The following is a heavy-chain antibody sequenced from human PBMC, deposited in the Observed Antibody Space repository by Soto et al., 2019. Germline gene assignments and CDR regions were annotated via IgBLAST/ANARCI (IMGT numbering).Heavy chain of an antibody. J-gene: IGHJ4*02. CDR3: ARAVAVPADFDY. D-gene: IGHD6-19*01. Sequence: ASVKVSCKASGYTFTSYAMHWVRQAPGQRLEWMGWINAGNGNTKYSQKFQGRVTITRDTSASTTYMELSSLRSEDTAVYYCARAVAVPADFDYWGQGTLVTVSS. CDR2: INAGNGNT. V-gene: IGHV1-3*01. CDR1: GYTFTSYA.